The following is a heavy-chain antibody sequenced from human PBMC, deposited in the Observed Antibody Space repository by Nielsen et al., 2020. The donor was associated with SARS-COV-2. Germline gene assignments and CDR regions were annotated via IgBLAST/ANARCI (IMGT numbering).Heavy chain of an antibody. D-gene: IGHD2-21*02. V-gene: IGHV3-30*14. CDR1: GFTFSSYA. CDR2: ISYDGSNK. J-gene: IGHJ4*02. CDR3: ARDPGAYCGGDCYPY. Sequence: GESLKISCAASGFTFSSYAMHWVRQAPGKGLEWVAVISYDGSNKYYADSVKGRFTISRDNSKNTLYLQMGSLRAEDMAVYYCARDPGAYCGGDCYPYWGQGTLVTVSS.